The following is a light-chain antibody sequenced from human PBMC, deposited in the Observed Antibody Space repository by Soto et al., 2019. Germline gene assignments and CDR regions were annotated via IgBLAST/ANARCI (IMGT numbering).Light chain of an antibody. CDR3: QQYGSSPRT. CDR1: QSVYSSS. J-gene: IGKJ1*01. V-gene: IGKV3-20*01. Sequence: EIVLTQSPGTLSLSPGERATLSCRASQSVYSSSLAWYQQKPGQAPRVLISGASSRATGIPDRFSGSGSGTDFTLTINRLEPEDFAVYYCQQYGSSPRTFGQGTKVEIK. CDR2: GAS.